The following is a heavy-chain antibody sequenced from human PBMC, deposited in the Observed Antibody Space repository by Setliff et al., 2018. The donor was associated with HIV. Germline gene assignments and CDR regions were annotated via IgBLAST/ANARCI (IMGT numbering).Heavy chain of an antibody. CDR3: ARIVRWELVATSTFFYYYMDV. Sequence: SETLSLTCTVSGASISSSIHHWAWIRQPPGKGLEYIGNIYYTGSTHHNPSLESRVATSVDTSKNQSSLKLSSVTAADTAVYYCARIVRWELVATSTFFYYYMDVWGKGTTVTVSS. D-gene: IGHD1-26*01. CDR2: IYYTGST. V-gene: IGHV4-39*01. J-gene: IGHJ6*03. CDR1: GASISSSIHH.